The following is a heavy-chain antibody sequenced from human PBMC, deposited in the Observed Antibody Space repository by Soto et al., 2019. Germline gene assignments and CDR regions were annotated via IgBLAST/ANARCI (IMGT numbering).Heavy chain of an antibody. CDR1: GGTFSSYT. Sequence: QVQLVQSGAEVKKPGSSVKVSCKASGGTFSSYTISWVRQAPGQGLEWMGRIIPILGIANYAQKFQGRVTITADKSTSTAYMELSSLRSEDTAVYYCARDQIYARVLDADYWGQGTLVTVSS. CDR2: IIPILGIA. J-gene: IGHJ4*02. CDR3: ARDQIYARVLDADY. D-gene: IGHD6-6*01. V-gene: IGHV1-69*08.